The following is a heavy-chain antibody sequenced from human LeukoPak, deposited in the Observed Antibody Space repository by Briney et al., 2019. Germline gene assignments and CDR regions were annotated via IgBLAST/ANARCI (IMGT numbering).Heavy chain of an antibody. CDR3: ANIWNFDN. D-gene: IGHD1-20*01. Sequence: GGSLRLSCAASGFTFNIYAMHWVRQAPGKGLEWVAVISYDGSNKYYADSVKGRVTISRDNSKNTLFLQMNSLRAEDTAVYYCANIWNFDNWGQGTLVTVSS. V-gene: IGHV3-30*04. CDR1: GFTFNIYA. J-gene: IGHJ4*02. CDR2: ISYDGSNK.